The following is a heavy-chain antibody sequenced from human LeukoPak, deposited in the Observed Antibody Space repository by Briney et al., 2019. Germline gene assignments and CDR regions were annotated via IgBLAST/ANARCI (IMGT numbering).Heavy chain of an antibody. J-gene: IGHJ3*01. D-gene: IGHD3-10*01. Sequence: GGSLRLSCAASGFTFSSYGIHWVRQAPGKGLEWVTVIWYDGSKRYYADSVKGRFTISRDNSKNTLYLQMNSLTAEDTAVYYCALEDGDTPFGAFDVWGQGTMVTVYS. CDR2: IWYDGSKR. CDR3: ALEDGDTPFGAFDV. CDR1: GFTFSSYG. V-gene: IGHV3-33*01.